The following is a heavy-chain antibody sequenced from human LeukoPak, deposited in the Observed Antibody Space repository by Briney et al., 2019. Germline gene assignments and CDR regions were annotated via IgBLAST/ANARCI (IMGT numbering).Heavy chain of an antibody. J-gene: IGHJ6*02. Sequence: GRSLRLSCAASGFTFSSYGMHWVRQAPGKGLEWVAVISYDGSNKYYADSVKGRFTISRDNSKNTLYQQMNSLRAEDTAVYYCAKDTPGSDYDFWSGYSMDVWGQGTTVTVSS. D-gene: IGHD3-3*01. CDR2: ISYDGSNK. CDR3: AKDTPGSDYDFWSGYSMDV. V-gene: IGHV3-30*18. CDR1: GFTFSSYG.